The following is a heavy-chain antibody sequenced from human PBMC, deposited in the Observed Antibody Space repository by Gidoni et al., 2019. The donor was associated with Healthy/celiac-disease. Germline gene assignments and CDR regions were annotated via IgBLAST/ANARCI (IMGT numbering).Heavy chain of an antibody. Sequence: KGLEWIGYIYYSGSTYYNPSLKSRVTILVDTSKNQFSLRLSSVTAADTAVYYCARSGYSYGYSADYWGQGTLVTVSS. V-gene: IGHV4-31*02. CDR3: ARSGYSYGYSADY. J-gene: IGHJ4*02. CDR2: IYYSGST. D-gene: IGHD5-18*01.